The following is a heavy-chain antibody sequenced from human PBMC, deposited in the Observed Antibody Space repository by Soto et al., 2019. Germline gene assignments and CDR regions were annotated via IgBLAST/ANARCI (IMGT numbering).Heavy chain of an antibody. CDR2: ISYDGSNK. CDR3: ARVIDYGGLDP. CDR1: GFTFSSYA. Sequence: QVQLLESGGGVVQPGRSLRLSCAASGFTFSSYAMHWVRQAPGKGLEWVAVISYDGSNKYYADSVKGRFTISRDNSKNTLYLQMNSLRAEVTAVYYCARVIDYGGLDPWGQGKLVTVSS. J-gene: IGHJ5*02. D-gene: IGHD4-17*01. V-gene: IGHV3-30-3*01.